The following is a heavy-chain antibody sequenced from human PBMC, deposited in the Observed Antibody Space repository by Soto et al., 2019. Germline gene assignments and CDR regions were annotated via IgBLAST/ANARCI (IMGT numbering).Heavy chain of an antibody. CDR2: MSHSGGT. V-gene: IGHV4-34*01. CDR1: GGSVNSGNYY. J-gene: IGHJ3*02. D-gene: IGHD1-1*01. Sequence: QVQLQQWGAGLLKPWETLSLTCAVFGGSVNSGNYYWSWIRQPPGKGLEWIGEMSHSGGTHFNPSLKSRVTISVDTSKNQFSLKMSSVTAADTALYYCARVERGTATTVVDAFDIWGPGTMFTVSS. CDR3: ARVERGTATTVVDAFDI.